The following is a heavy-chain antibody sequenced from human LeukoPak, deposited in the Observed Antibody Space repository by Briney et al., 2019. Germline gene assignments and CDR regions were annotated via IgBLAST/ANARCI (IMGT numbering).Heavy chain of an antibody. Sequence: PGGSLTLSCAASGFTVSSNFMSWVRQAPGKGLEWGSITYSAVSTYYSDSVKGGSTISRDNSKNTLDLKMNSLRVEDTAVYYCARVSTDYYFWSGYRYYYYYMDVWGKGTTVTVSS. CDR2: TYSAVST. V-gene: IGHV3-53*01. CDR3: ARVSTDYYFWSGYRYYYYYMDV. CDR1: GFTVSSNF. D-gene: IGHD3-3*01. J-gene: IGHJ6*03.